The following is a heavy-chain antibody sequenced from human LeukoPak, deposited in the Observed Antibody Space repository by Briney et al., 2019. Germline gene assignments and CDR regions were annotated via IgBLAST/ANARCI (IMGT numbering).Heavy chain of an antibody. Sequence: SVKVSCKASGGTFISYAISWVRQAPGQGGEWMGGIIPIFGKANYAQKFQGRVTITADESTSTAYMELSSLRSEDTAVYYCARISKGANYDYWGQGTLVTVSS. D-gene: IGHD5-12*01. CDR3: ARISKGANYDY. CDR1: GGTFISYA. J-gene: IGHJ4*02. CDR2: IIPIFGKA. V-gene: IGHV1-69*13.